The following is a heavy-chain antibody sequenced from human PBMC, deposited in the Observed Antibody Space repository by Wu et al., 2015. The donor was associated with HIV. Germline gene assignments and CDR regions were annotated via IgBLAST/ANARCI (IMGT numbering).Heavy chain of an antibody. V-gene: IGHV1-2*02. Sequence: QVQLVQSGAEVEKPGASMRVSCQASGYSFTASYVHWVRQAPGKGLEWMGWIGGNRGESHATQRFRDRFTMTRDTSTSTAYMELTRLTSDDTALYYCARLSLRRFGELFXGADYWGQGTLVTVXS. D-gene: IGHD3-10*01. J-gene: IGHJ4*02. CDR1: GYSFTASY. CDR2: IGGNRGES. CDR3: ARLSLRRFGELFXGADY.